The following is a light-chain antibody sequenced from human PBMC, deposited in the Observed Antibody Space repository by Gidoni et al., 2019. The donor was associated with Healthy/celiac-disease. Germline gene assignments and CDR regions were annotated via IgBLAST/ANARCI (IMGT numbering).Light chain of an antibody. CDR2: WAS. J-gene: IGKJ1*01. CDR1: QSVLYSSNNKNY. Sequence: DLVMIQSPDSLAVSLGERATINCKSSQSVLYSSNNKNYLAWYQQKPGQPPKLLIYWASTRESGVPDRFSGSGSGTDVTLTISSLQAEDVAVYYCQQYYSTLWTFGQGTKVEIK. V-gene: IGKV4-1*01. CDR3: QQYYSTLWT.